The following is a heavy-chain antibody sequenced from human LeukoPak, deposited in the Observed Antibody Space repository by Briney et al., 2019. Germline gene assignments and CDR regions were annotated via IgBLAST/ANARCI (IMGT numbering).Heavy chain of an antibody. CDR3: ARGVWFGELSKWFDP. V-gene: IGHV3-48*04. CDR1: GFTFSSYS. CDR2: ISSSSSTI. Sequence: GGSLRLSCAASGFTFSSYSMNWVRQAPGKGLEWVSYISSSSSTIYYADSVKGRFTISRDNAKNSLYLQMNSLRAEDTAVYYCARGVWFGELSKWFDPWGQGTLVTVSS. D-gene: IGHD3-10*01. J-gene: IGHJ5*02.